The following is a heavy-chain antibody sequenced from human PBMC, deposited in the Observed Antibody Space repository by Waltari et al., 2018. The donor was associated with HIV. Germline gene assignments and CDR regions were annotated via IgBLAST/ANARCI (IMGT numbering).Heavy chain of an antibody. CDR3: VRGSGSF. Sequence: VQLAESGGGLVQPGGSLNVSCDVSGFAFSRYWMSWVRQAPGKGPEWVANINENGDEKYHVDSMKGRFVISRDNTKQSLYLEMKNLRVEDTAVYYCVRGSGSFWGQGTLVTVSS. CDR2: INENGDEK. V-gene: IGHV3-7*04. CDR1: GFAFSRYW. D-gene: IGHD2-15*01. J-gene: IGHJ4*02.